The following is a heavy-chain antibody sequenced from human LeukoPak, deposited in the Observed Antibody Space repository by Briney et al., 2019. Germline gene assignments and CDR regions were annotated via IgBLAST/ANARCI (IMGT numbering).Heavy chain of an antibody. D-gene: IGHD3-10*01. CDR3: AKDTRRGSGMKDGFEF. CDR2: LSGGGDKS. Sequence: TGGSLRLSCAASGFTFFDYAMTWVRQAPGKGLEWVSALSGGGDKSFYADSVKGRFTIPRDNSKNMLFLQMNSLRAEDTAVYFCAKDTRRGSGMKDGFEFWGHGAMVTVSP. V-gene: IGHV3-23*01. J-gene: IGHJ3*01. CDR1: GFTFFDYA.